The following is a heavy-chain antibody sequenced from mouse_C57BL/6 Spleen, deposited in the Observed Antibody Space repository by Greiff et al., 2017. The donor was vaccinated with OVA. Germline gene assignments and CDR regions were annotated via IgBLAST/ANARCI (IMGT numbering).Heavy chain of an antibody. CDR2: INPYNGDT. D-gene: IGHD1-1*01. V-gene: IGHV1-20*01. J-gene: IGHJ1*03. Sequence: EVQGVESGPELVKPGDSVKISCKASGYSFTGYFMNWVMQSHGKSLEWIGRINPYNGDTFYNQKFKGKATLTVDKSSSTAHMELRSLTSEDSAVYYCARWDYYGSSYYWYFDVWGTGTTVTVSS. CDR3: ARWDYYGSSYYWYFDV. CDR1: GYSFTGYF.